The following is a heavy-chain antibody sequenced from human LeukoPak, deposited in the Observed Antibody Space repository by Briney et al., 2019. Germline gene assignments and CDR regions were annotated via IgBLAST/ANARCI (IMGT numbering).Heavy chain of an antibody. CDR3: AKLEDIVVVVAAIDY. V-gene: IGHV3-30*18. CDR2: ISYDGSNK. Sequence: PGGSLRLSCAASGFTFSSYAMHWVRQAPGKGLEWVAVISYDGSNKYYADSVKGRFTISRDNSKNTLYLQMNSLRAEDTAVYYCAKLEDIVVVVAAIDYWGQGTLVTVSS. D-gene: IGHD2-15*01. CDR1: GFTFSSYA. J-gene: IGHJ4*02.